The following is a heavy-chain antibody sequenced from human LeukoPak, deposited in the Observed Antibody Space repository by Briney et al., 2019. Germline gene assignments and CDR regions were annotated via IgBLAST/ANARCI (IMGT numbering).Heavy chain of an antibody. Sequence: PGGSLRLSCAASGFTFSSYAMSWVRQAPGKGLEWVSAISGSGGSTYYADSVKGRFTISRDNSKNTLYLQMNSLRAEDTAVYYCAKDEDYGDYEWWNYYFDYWGQGTLVTVSS. CDR3: AKDEDYGDYEWWNYYFDY. CDR2: ISGSGGST. V-gene: IGHV3-23*01. J-gene: IGHJ4*02. D-gene: IGHD4-17*01. CDR1: GFTFSSYA.